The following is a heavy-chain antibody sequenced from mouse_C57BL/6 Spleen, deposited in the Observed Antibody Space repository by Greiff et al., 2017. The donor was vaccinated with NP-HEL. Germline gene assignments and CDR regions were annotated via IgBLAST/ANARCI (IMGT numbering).Heavy chain of an antibody. CDR2: IDPSDSYT. Sequence: QVQLQQPGAELVMPGASVKLSCKASGYTFTSYWMHWVKQRPGQGLEWIGEIDPSDSYTNYNQKFKGKSTLTVDKSSSTAYMQLSSLTSEDSAVYYGARGTTDYCSSPHWYFDVWGTGTTVTVSS. CDR3: ARGTTDYCSSPHWYFDV. V-gene: IGHV1-69*01. CDR1: GYTFTSYW. D-gene: IGHD1-1*01. J-gene: IGHJ1*03.